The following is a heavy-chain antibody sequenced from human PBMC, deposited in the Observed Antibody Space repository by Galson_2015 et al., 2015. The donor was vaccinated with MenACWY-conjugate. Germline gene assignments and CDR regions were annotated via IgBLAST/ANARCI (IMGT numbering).Heavy chain of an antibody. CDR2: IDPDGSTT. CDR3: ATAGSYRFDY. CDR1: GFTFSTYW. V-gene: IGHV3-74*01. D-gene: IGHD1-26*01. Sequence: SLRLSCAPSGFTFSTYWMHWVRQAPGKGLEWVSRIDPDGSTTDYAESMKGRFTISRDNAKNTLFLQIHSLRVEDTAVYYCATAGSYRFDYWGRGALVTVSS. J-gene: IGHJ4*02.